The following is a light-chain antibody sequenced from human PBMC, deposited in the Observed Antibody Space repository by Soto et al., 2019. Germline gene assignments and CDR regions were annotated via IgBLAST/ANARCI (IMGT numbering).Light chain of an antibody. J-gene: IGLJ2*01. CDR1: SSDVGSSNL. CDR2: EST. Sequence: QSALTQPASVSGSPGQSITISCTGSSSDVGSSNLVSWFQQDPGKAPKLIIYESTERPSGVSGRFSASKSGDTASLTISGLQAEDEADYYCCSYAGSNNYVVFGGGTKVTVL. CDR3: CSYAGSNNYVV. V-gene: IGLV2-23*01.